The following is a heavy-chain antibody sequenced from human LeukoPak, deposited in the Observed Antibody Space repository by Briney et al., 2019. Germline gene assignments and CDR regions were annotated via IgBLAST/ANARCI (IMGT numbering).Heavy chain of an antibody. CDR3: ARGPYYYDSSGYED. Sequence: ASVKVSCKASGYTFTSYGISWVRQAPGQGLEWMGWISAYNGNTNYAQKLQGRVTMTTDTSTSTAYMELRSLRSDDTAVYYCARGPYYYDSSGYEDWGPGTLVTVSS. D-gene: IGHD3-22*01. J-gene: IGHJ4*02. CDR2: ISAYNGNT. V-gene: IGHV1-18*01. CDR1: GYTFTSYG.